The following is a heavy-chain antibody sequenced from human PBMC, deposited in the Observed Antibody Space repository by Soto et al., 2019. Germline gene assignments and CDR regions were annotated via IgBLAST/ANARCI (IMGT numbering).Heavy chain of an antibody. CDR3: ASSSGWYYYYGMDV. CDR1: GFTFSSYA. D-gene: IGHD6-19*01. CDR2: ISYDGSNK. Sequence: QVQLVESGGGVVQPGRSLRLSCAASGFTFSSYAMHWVRQAPGKGLEWVAVISYDGSNKYYADSVKGRFTISRDNSKNTLYLQMNSLRAEDTAVYYCASSSGWYYYYGMDVWGQGTTVTVSS. J-gene: IGHJ6*02. V-gene: IGHV3-30-3*01.